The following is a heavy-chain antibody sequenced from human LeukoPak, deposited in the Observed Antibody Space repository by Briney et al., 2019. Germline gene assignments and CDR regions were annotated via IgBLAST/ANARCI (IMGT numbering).Heavy chain of an antibody. J-gene: IGHJ4*02. D-gene: IGHD5-24*01. Sequence: SETLSLTCTVSGGSISSSSYYWGWIRQPPGKGLEWIGSIYYSGSTYYNPSLKSRVTISVDTSKNQFSLKLSSVTAADTAVYYCARPTSDNTFDYWGQGTLVTVSS. CDR3: ARPTSDNTFDY. CDR2: IYYSGST. V-gene: IGHV4-39*01. CDR1: GGSISSSSYY.